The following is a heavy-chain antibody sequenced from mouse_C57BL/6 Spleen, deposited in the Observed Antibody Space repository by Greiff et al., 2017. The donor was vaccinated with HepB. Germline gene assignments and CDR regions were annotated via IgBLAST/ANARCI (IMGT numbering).Heavy chain of an antibody. CDR3: ARRSNYDAMDY. D-gene: IGHD2-5*01. Sequence: EVQVVESGGGLVKPGGSLKLSCAASGFTFSDYGMHWVRQAPEKGLEWVAYISSGSSTIYYADTVKGRFTISRDNVKNTLFLQMTSLRSEDTAMYYCARRSNYDAMDYWGQGTSVTVSS. J-gene: IGHJ4*01. CDR2: ISSGSSTI. CDR1: GFTFSDYG. V-gene: IGHV5-17*01.